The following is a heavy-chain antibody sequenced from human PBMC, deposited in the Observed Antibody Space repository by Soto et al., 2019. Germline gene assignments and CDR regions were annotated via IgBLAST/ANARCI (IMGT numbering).Heavy chain of an antibody. CDR1: GFTFSSYS. Sequence: GGSLRLSCAASGFTFSSYSMNWVRQAPGKGLEWVSSISSSSSYIYYADSVKGRFTISRDNAKNSLYLQMNSLRAEDTDVYYCARAKDYCSGGSCDRVTWFDPWGQGTLVTVSS. J-gene: IGHJ5*02. V-gene: IGHV3-21*04. CDR3: ARAKDYCSGGSCDRVTWFDP. CDR2: ISSSSSYI. D-gene: IGHD2-15*01.